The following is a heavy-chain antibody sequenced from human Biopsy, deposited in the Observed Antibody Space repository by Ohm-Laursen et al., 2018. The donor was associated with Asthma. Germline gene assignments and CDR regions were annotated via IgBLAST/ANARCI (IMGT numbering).Heavy chain of an antibody. D-gene: IGHD3-3*01. CDR1: GFSFGSYG. CDR2: VSYDGGVV. J-gene: IGHJ4*02. Sequence: LSCAASGFSFGSYGMHWVRQAPGKGLEWVAVVSYDGGVVHYADSMKGRFTISRDNAKSTLYLQMNRLRTDDTAVYFCAKRRGYSDLTDFDHWGQGTLVTVSS. CDR3: AKRRGYSDLTDFDH. V-gene: IGHV3-30*18.